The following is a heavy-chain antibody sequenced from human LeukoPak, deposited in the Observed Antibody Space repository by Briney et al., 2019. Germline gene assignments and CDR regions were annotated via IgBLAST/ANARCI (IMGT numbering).Heavy chain of an antibody. D-gene: IGHD3-22*01. CDR2: INHSGST. CDR3: ARRNYDSSGYYYPDY. J-gene: IGHJ4*02. CDR1: GVSFSGYY. V-gene: IGHV4-34*01. Sequence: SETLSLTCAVYGVSFSGYYWSWIRQPPGKGLEWIGVINHSGSTNYNPSLKSRATISVDTSKNQFSLKLSSVTAADTAVYYCARRNYDSSGYYYPDYWGQGTLVTVSS.